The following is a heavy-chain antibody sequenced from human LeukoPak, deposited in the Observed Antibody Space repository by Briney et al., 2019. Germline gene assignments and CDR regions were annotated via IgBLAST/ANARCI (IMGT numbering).Heavy chain of an antibody. CDR3: ARGLTSPGVIFDF. D-gene: IGHD2-21*01. J-gene: IGHJ4*02. V-gene: IGHV5-51*01. Sequence: GESLKISCKGSGYSFTSYSIAWVRQMPGKGLEWMGIIYPGDSETRYSPSSQGQVTFSVNKSISTAYLQWSSLKASDTAMYYCARGLTSPGVIFDFWGQGTLVTVSS. CDR1: GYSFTSYS. CDR2: IYPGDSET.